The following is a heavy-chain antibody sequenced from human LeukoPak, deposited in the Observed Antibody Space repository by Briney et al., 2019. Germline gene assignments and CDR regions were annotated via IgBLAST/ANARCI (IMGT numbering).Heavy chain of an antibody. CDR1: GFTFSSYW. CDR3: AWSYGSGSYYPFDY. D-gene: IGHD3-10*01. J-gene: IGHJ4*02. V-gene: IGHV3-7*01. CDR2: INHNGNVN. Sequence: GGSLRLSCAASGFTFSSYWMNWARQAPGKGLEWVASINHNGNVNYYVDSVKGRFTISRDNARYSLSLQMNSLRAEDTAVYYCAWSYGSGSYYPFDYWGQGTLVTVSS.